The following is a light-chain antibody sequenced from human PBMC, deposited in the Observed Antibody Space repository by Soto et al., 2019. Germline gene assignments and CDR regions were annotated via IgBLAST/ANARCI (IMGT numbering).Light chain of an antibody. V-gene: IGKV3-20*01. CDR3: QQYGSSLWT. J-gene: IGKJ1*01. Sequence: EIVMTQSPATLSVSPGESATLSCRASQSVSSSYLAWYQQKPGQAPRLLIYGASSRATGIPDRCSGSGAGTDFTLTISRLEPEDFAVYYCQQYGSSLWTFGQGTKVDIK. CDR1: QSVSSSY. CDR2: GAS.